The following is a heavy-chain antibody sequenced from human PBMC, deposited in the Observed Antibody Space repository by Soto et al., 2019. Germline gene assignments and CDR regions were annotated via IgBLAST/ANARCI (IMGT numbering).Heavy chain of an antibody. CDR2: INPNSGGT. Sequence: QVQLVQSGAEVKKPGASVKVSCKASGYIFTGYYMHWVRQAPGQGLEWMGWINPNSGGTNYAQKFQGRVTLTRDTYISTAYMELSGLRSDDTAVYYCARGGSSGWYVFDYWGQGTLVTVSS. CDR3: ARGGSSGWYVFDY. V-gene: IGHV1-2*02. CDR1: GYIFTGYY. J-gene: IGHJ4*02. D-gene: IGHD6-19*01.